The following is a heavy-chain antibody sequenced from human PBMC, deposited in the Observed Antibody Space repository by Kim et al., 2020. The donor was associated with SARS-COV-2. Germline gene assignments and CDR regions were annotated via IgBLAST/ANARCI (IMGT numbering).Heavy chain of an antibody. J-gene: IGHJ6*01. D-gene: IGHD2-15*01. CDR1: GGSIKSSTHY. CDR2: INYGGTT. Sequence: SETLSLTCTXSGGSIKSSTHYWGWIRQPPGKGLEWIGSINYGGTTYYNPSLKSRVTISVDTSKNQFSLKVSSVTAADAAIYYCARHEDLDYYGLDVWGQGTTVTVSS. V-gene: IGHV4-39*01. CDR3: ARHEDLDYYGLDV.